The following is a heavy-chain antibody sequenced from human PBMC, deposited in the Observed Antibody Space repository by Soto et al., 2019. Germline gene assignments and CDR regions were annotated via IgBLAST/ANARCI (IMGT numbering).Heavy chain of an antibody. D-gene: IGHD2-15*01. J-gene: IGHJ6*02. CDR1: SGSVSSYH. V-gene: IGHV4-59*12. Sequence: SETLSLTCTVSSGSVSSYHWNWIRQPPGKGLEWIGSIYYSEDTNYNPSLKSRVTISVDTSQKQFSLRAEDTAVYFCARDCSGGSCYPGMDVWGQGTTVTVSS. CDR3: GGSCYPGMDV. CDR2: IYYSEDT.